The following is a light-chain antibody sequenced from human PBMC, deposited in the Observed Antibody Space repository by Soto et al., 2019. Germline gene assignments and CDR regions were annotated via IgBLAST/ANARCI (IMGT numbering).Light chain of an antibody. CDR3: QQYNNWPKT. V-gene: IGKV3-15*01. J-gene: IGKJ1*01. CDR2: GAS. CDR1: QSVSSN. Sequence: IVMTQSPATLSVSPGERATLSCRASQSVSSNLAWYQQKPGKAHKLLIYGASTRATGIHARFSGSGSGTEFTLTISSLQSEDFAVYYCQQYNNWPKTFGQGTKVDIK.